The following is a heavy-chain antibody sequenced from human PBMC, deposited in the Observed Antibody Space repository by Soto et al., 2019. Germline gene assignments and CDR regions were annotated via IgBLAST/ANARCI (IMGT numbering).Heavy chain of an antibody. D-gene: IGHD6-6*01. CDR2: VYNSGYDA. J-gene: IGHJ4*02. Sequence: GGSLRLSCAASGFTFSSYAMGWLRQAAGKGLEWLALVYNSGYDAYFADSVKGRFTISRDNSKNTLFLQMNSLRAEDTAVYYCATLSVTARPFDYWGQGTQVTVSS. V-gene: IGHV3-23*05. CDR1: GFTFSSYA. CDR3: ATLSVTARPFDY.